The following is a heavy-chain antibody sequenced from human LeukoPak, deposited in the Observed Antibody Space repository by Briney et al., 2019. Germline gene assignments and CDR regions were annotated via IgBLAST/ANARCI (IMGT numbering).Heavy chain of an antibody. CDR3: ARGGFRYAL. CDR2: IKQDGSEK. J-gene: IGHJ4*02. Sequence: PGGSLRLSCAASGFTFSSNWMSWVRQAPGKGLEWVAKIKQDGSEKYYVDSVEGRFTISRDNAKNSLYLQMNSLRAEDTAVYYCARGGFRYALWGQGTLVTVSS. D-gene: IGHD2-8*01. CDR1: GFTFSSNW. V-gene: IGHV3-7*05.